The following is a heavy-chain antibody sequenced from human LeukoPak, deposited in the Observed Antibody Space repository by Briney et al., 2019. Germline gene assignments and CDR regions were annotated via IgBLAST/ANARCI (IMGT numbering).Heavy chain of an antibody. Sequence: GASVKVSCKASGYTFNRYGISWVRQAPGQRPEWMGWNSAITGNIDYAPKFQGRVTMNTDTSTRTAYMELSSLVSADTAVYFCARADPTNTGHEYFDYWGRGTLVTVSS. CDR3: ARADPTNTGHEYFDY. D-gene: IGHD2/OR15-2a*01. V-gene: IGHV1-18*01. J-gene: IGHJ4*02. CDR2: NSAITGNI. CDR1: GYTFNRYG.